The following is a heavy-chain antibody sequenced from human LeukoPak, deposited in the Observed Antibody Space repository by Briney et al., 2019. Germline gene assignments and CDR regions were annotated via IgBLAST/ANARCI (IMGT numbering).Heavy chain of an antibody. D-gene: IGHD3-22*01. CDR3: ARVGGDDSTGHYSVDY. V-gene: IGHV4-39*01. J-gene: IGHJ4*02. Sequence: KPSETLSLTCTVSVGSISSSSYYWRWFRQPPGKGLVWIGSIYYSGSTYYNPSLKGQVTISVDISKNQFSLKLSSVTAADTAVYYCARVGGDDSTGHYSVDYWGQGTLVTVSS. CDR2: IYYSGST. CDR1: VGSISSSSYY.